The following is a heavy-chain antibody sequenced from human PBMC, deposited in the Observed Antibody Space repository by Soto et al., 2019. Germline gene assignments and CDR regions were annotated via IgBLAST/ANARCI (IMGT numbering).Heavy chain of an antibody. CDR2: ISYDGSNK. V-gene: IGHV3-30-3*01. D-gene: IGHD3-16*01. CDR3: ARDPIRGGAPHFDY. CDR1: GFTFSSYA. Sequence: PGGSLRLSCAASGFTFSSYAMHWVRQAPGKGLEWVAVISYDGSNKYYADSVKGRFTISRDNSKNTPYLQMNSLRAEDTAVYYCARDPIRGGAPHFDYWGQGTLVTVSS. J-gene: IGHJ4*02.